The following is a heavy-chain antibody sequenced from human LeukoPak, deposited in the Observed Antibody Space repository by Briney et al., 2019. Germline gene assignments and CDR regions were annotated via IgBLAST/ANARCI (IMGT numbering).Heavy chain of an antibody. CDR3: ASDLAYCGGDCHLDSN. D-gene: IGHD2-21*02. CDR2: ISSSSYI. J-gene: IGHJ4*02. CDR1: GFTFSSYS. Sequence: GGSLRLSCAASGFTFSSYSMNWVRQAPGKGLEWVSSISSSSYIYYADSVKGRFTISRDNAKNSLYLQMNSLRAEDTAVYYCASDLAYCGGDCHLDSNWGQGTLVTVSS. V-gene: IGHV3-21*01.